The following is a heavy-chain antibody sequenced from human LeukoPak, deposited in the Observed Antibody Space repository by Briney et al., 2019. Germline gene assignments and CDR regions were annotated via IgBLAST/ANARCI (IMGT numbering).Heavy chain of an antibody. V-gene: IGHV4-34*01. D-gene: IGHD6-19*01. Sequence: SQTLSLTCAVYGGSFSGYYWSWIRQPPGKGLEWTGEINHSGSTDYNPSLKSRVTISVDTSKTQFSLKLSSVTAADTAVYYCARAGSSGWPSNFDYWGQGTLVTVSS. CDR1: GGSFSGYY. J-gene: IGHJ4*02. CDR3: ARAGSSGWPSNFDY. CDR2: INHSGST.